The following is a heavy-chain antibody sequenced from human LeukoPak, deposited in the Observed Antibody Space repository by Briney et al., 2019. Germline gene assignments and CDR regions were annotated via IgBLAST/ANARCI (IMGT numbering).Heavy chain of an antibody. CDR3: ARHVSGYYDFWSGYEGLYYFDY. CDR2: IYYSGST. V-gene: IGHV4-39*01. CDR1: GGSISSSSYY. J-gene: IGHJ4*02. D-gene: IGHD3-3*01. Sequence: PSETLSLTCTVSGGSISSSSYYWGWIRQPPGKGLEWIGSIYYSGSTYYNPSLKSRVTISVDTSKNQFSLKLSSVTAADTAVYYCARHVSGYYDFWSGYEGLYYFDYWGQGTLVTVSS.